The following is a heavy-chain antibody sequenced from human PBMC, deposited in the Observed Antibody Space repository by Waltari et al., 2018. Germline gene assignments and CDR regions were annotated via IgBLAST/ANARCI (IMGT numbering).Heavy chain of an antibody. CDR2: IIPIFGTA. J-gene: IGHJ4*02. V-gene: IGHV1-69*08. Sequence: QVQLVQSGAEVKKPGSSVKVSCKASGGTFSSYAISWVRQAPGQGLEWMGRIIPIFGTANYAQKFQGRVTITADKSTSTAYMELSSLRSEDTAVYYCAREYYDFWKTPAYFDYWGQGTLVTVSS. D-gene: IGHD3-3*01. CDR3: AREYYDFWKTPAYFDY. CDR1: GGTFSSYA.